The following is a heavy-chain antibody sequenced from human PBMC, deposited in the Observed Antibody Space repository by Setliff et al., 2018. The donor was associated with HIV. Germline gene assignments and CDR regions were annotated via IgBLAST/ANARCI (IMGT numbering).Heavy chain of an antibody. D-gene: IGHD6-19*01. CDR1: GGSITYSSYY. CDR2: MDSSGNT. Sequence: SETLSLTCTVSGGSITYSSYYWGWIRQPPGKGLEWIGSMDSSGNTYYSPSLRSRVTLSLDTSKNHISLHLSSVTATDTAVYYCASHSGGWNYYLDYWGQGTLVTVSS. CDR3: ASHSGGWNYYLDY. J-gene: IGHJ4*02. V-gene: IGHV4-39*02.